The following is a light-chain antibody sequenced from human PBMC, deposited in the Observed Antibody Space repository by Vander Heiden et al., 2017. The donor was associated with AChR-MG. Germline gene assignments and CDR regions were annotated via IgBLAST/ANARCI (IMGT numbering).Light chain of an antibody. J-gene: IGLJ3*02. CDR2: ANS. CDR3: QSYDNSLSGLV. Sequence: QSVLTPPPSVSAAPGQRVPIPCTGHSSNIGARHLVHSYQQHPVRAPKLLIYANSNRPSGVPDRFSGSKSGTSASLAITGLQAEDEADYYCQSYDNSLSGLVFGGGTRLTVL. V-gene: IGLV1-40*01. CDR1: SSNIGARHL.